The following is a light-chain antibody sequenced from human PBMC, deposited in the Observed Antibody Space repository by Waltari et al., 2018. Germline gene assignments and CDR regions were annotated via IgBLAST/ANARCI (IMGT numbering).Light chain of an antibody. CDR3: QQSYSTPRT. CDR2: GPP. V-gene: IGKV1-39*01. Sequence: DIQMTQSPSYLSASVGDRVTITCRASQSISTFLNVYQQKPGKAPQLLIFGPPSLQSGVPSRFSGSGSGTNFTLTISSLQPEDFGVYYCQQSYSTPRTSGPGTKVDF. CDR1: QSISTF. J-gene: IGKJ3*01.